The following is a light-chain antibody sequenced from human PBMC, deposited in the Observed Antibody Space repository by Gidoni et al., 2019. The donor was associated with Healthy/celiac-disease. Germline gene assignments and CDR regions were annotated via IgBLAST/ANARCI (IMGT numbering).Light chain of an antibody. CDR3: QQYGSSRT. V-gene: IGKV3-20*01. J-gene: IGKJ1*01. CDR1: QSVSSSS. CDR2: GAS. Sequence: EIVLTQSPGTLSLSPGERATLSCRASQSVSSSSLAWYQQEPGQAPRRLIYGASSRATGIPDRFSGSGSGTDFTRTISRLEPEDFAVYYCQQYGSSRTFGQGTKVEIK.